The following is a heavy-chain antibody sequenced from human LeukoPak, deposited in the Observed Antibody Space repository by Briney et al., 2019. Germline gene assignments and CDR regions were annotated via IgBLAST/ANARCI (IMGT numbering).Heavy chain of an antibody. CDR1: GFTVSSNS. V-gene: IGHV3-53*01. CDR2: IYSDNT. Sequence: GGSLRLSCTVSGFTVSSNSMSWVRQAPGKGLEWVSFIYSDNTHYSDSVKGRFTISRDNSKNTLYLQMNSLRAEDTAVYYCAKEGPVNSSGFNYFDYWGQGTLVTVSS. D-gene: IGHD3-22*01. J-gene: IGHJ4*02. CDR3: AKEGPVNSSGFNYFDY.